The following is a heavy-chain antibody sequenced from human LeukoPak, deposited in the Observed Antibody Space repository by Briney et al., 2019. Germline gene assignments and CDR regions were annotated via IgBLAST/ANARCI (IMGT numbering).Heavy chain of an antibody. J-gene: IGHJ2*01. V-gene: IGHV3-23*01. CDR1: GFTFSTYG. D-gene: IGHD1-1*01. CDR3: ARELISTTWRGNRSYFDL. CDR2: VSGATGNS. Sequence: GGSLRLSCAASGFTFSTYGVNWVRQAPGKGLEWVSSVSGATGNSYYVGSVKGRFTISRDDSKNTLYLQMNSLRAEDTAVYYCARELISTTWRGNRSYFDLWGRGTLVTVSS.